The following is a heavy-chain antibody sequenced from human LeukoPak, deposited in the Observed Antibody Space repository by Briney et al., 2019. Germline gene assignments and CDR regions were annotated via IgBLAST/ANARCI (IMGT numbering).Heavy chain of an antibody. D-gene: IGHD2-15*01. V-gene: IGHV4-39*01. CDR2: IYYSGST. CDR3: ATFLVAATKTIYYYFGMDV. CDR1: GGSISSSRYY. Sequence: SETLSLTCTVSGGSISSSRYYWGWIRQPPGKGLEWIGSIYYSGSTYYNPSLKSRVAISVDTSKNQFSLKLSSVTAADTAVYYCATFLVAATKTIYYYFGMDVWGQGTTVTVSS. J-gene: IGHJ6*02.